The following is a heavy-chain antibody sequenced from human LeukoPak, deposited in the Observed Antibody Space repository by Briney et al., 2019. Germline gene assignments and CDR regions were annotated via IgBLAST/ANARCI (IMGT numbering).Heavy chain of an antibody. D-gene: IGHD3-22*01. V-gene: IGHV3-23*01. CDR3: ARDRDTTYYYDSRRYYFDN. CDR2: ISGSGDST. Sequence: TGGSLRLSCAASGFTFSSYAMNWVRQAPGKGLEWVSAISGSGDSTYYADSVKGRFTISRDNSKNTLYLQMNSLRAEDTAVYYCARDRDTTYYYDSRRYYFDNWGQGTLVTVSS. CDR1: GFTFSSYA. J-gene: IGHJ4*02.